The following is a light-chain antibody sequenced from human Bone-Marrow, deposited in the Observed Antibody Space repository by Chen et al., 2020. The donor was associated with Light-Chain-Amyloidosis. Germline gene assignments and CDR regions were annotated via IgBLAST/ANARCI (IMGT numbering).Light chain of an antibody. Sequence: QLALTPPASVSGSPGQSITIPCTGTSNDVGGDNHVSWYQQHPDKAPKLIIYEVTIRPSWVPDRFSGSKADNTASLTSSGLQTEDEADYFCSSYTITNTLVFGSGTRVTVL. J-gene: IGLJ1*01. CDR1: SNDVGGDNH. V-gene: IGLV2-14*01. CDR2: EVT. CDR3: SSYTITNTLV.